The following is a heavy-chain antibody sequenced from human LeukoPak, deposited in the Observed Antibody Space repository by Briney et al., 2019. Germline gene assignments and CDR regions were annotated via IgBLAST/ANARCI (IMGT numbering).Heavy chain of an antibody. V-gene: IGHV3-30-3*01. CDR2: ISYDGSNK. D-gene: IGHD6-13*01. CDR1: GLTFSDHY. Sequence: SGGSLRLSCAAFGLTFSDHYMDWVRQAPGKGLEWVAVISYDGSNKYYADSVKGRFTISRDNSRNTLYLQMNSLRAEDTAVYYCARESIAAADVFDYWGQGTLVTVSS. CDR3: ARESIAAADVFDY. J-gene: IGHJ4*02.